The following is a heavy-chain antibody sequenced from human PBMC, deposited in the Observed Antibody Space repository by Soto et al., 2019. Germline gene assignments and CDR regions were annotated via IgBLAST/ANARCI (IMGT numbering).Heavy chain of an antibody. J-gene: IGHJ4*02. V-gene: IGHV3-11*01. CDR2: ITSNGRSV. Sequence: QVQLVESGGGLVKPGGSLRLSCAGSGFTFSDYYMSWLRQAPGKGLEWLSYITSNGRSVSYADSVKGRFTISRDNARDSVYLQIEGLRAEDAAVYYCAIERRGGYADFEDWGQGTLVTVSS. CDR1: GFTFSDYY. CDR3: AIERRGGYADFED. D-gene: IGHD5-12*01.